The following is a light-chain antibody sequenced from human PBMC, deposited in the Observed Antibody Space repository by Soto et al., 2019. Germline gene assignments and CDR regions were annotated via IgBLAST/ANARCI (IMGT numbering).Light chain of an antibody. J-gene: IGKJ1*01. CDR2: GAS. CDR3: QQYNNWPPWT. Sequence: EIVLTQSPATLSLSPGERATLSCSASHSVSSYLAWYQQKPGQAPRLLIYGASTRATGIPARFSGSGSGTEFTLTISSLQSEDFAVYYCQQYNNWPPWTFGQGTKVDI. V-gene: IGKV3-15*01. CDR1: HSVSSY.